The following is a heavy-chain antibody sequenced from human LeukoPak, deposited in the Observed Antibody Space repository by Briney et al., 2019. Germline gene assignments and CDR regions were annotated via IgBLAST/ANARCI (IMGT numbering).Heavy chain of an antibody. CDR3: ARGVNSGYFDY. J-gene: IGHJ4*02. Sequence: PSETLSLTCTVSGGSISSSSYYWGWIRQPPGKGLEWIGSIYYSGNTYYNPSLKSRVTISGDTSKNQFSLKLTSVTAADTAVYYCARGVNSGYFDYCGQGTLVTVSS. D-gene: IGHD1-26*01. V-gene: IGHV4-39*07. CDR1: GGSISSSSYY. CDR2: IYYSGNT.